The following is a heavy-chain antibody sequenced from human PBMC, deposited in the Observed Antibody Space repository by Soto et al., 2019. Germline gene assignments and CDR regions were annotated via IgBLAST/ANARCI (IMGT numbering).Heavy chain of an antibody. Sequence: PSETLSLTCSASGASISAYYWSWIRRPPGKGLEWVGYISDNGSTNYNSSLKSRVIISLDTSKNQFSLQLSSVTAADTALYYCAKMRGNYFDYWGQGTLVTVSS. CDR2: ISDNGST. V-gene: IGHV4-59*12. J-gene: IGHJ4*02. CDR3: AKMRGNYFDY. CDR1: GASISAYY.